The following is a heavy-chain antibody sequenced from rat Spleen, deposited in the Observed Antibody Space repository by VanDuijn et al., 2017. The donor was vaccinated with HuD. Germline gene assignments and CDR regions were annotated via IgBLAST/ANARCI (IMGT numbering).Heavy chain of an antibody. Sequence: EVQLVESGGGLVQPGGSLKLSCTASGFTFSDYAMAWVRQTPKKGLEWVATIIFDGGVTYYRDSVKGRFTMSRDIAQNTLYLQMNSLRSEDTATYYCTRGGNYALDAWGQGASVTISS. CDR1: GFTFSDYA. CDR2: IIFDGGVT. CDR3: TRGGNYALDA. D-gene: IGHD1-11*01. V-gene: IGHV5-17*01. J-gene: IGHJ4*01.